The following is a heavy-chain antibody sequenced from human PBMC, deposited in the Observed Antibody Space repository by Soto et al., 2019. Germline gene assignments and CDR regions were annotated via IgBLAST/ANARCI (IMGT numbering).Heavy chain of an antibody. CDR3: ARDASGYSSNGYSIYWYFDL. Sequence: QVQLVESGGGVVQPGRSLRLSCAASGFTFSRYGMNWVRKAPGKGLEGVAVIWYDGSNKYYADSVKGRFTISRDNSKNTLDLQMNSLRAEDTAVYYCARDASGYSSNGYSIYWYFDLWGRGTLVPVSS. CDR1: GFTFSRYG. CDR2: IWYDGSNK. V-gene: IGHV3-33*01. D-gene: IGHD6-13*01. J-gene: IGHJ2*01.